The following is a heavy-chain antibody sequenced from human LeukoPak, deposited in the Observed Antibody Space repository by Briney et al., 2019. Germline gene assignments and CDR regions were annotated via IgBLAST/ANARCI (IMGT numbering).Heavy chain of an antibody. D-gene: IGHD3-22*01. CDR1: GFTFSSYA. Sequence: GSLRLSCAASGFTFSSYAMSWIRQPAGKGLEWIGRIYASGSTNYNPSLKSRVTMSVDTSKNQFSLKLSSVTAADTAVYYCARLSLDHDYYDSSGYYYSYFDYWGQGTLVTVSS. CDR3: ARLSLDHDYYDSSGYYYSYFDY. CDR2: IYASGST. V-gene: IGHV4-4*07. J-gene: IGHJ4*02.